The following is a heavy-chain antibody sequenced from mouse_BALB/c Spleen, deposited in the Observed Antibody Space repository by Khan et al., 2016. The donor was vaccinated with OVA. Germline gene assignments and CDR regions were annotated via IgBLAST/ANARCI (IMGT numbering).Heavy chain of an antibody. Sequence: VQLKESGPGLVKPSQSLSLTCSVTGYSITSGYYWNWIRQFPGNKLEWMGYISYDGSNNYNPSLKNRISITRDTSKNQFFLKLNSVTTEDTATYYCARGIYYGSAMDYWGQGTSVTVSS. CDR2: ISYDGSN. D-gene: IGHD2-1*01. CDR3: ARGIYYGSAMDY. V-gene: IGHV3-6*02. CDR1: GYSITSGYY. J-gene: IGHJ4*01.